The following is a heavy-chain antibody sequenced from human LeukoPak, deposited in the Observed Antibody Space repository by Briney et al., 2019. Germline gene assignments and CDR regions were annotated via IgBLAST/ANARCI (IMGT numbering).Heavy chain of an antibody. CDR2: VKNDGSST. CDR3: ARGNDYWSGYIDY. J-gene: IGHJ4*02. D-gene: IGHD3-3*01. V-gene: IGHV3-74*01. CDR1: GFAFSSHW. Sequence: GGSLRLSCAASGFAFSSHWMHWVRQAPGKGLVWVSHVKNDGSSTNYADSVRGRFTISRDNAKNKLYLQMSSLRAEDTAVYYCARGNDYWSGYIDYWGQGALVTVSS.